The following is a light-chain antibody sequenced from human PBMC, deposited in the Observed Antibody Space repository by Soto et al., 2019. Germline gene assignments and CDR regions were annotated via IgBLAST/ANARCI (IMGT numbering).Light chain of an antibody. CDR1: QSVLYSSNNKNY. CDR3: QQYGSSQWT. Sequence: DIVMTQSPDSLPVSLGERATINCKSSQSVLYSSNNKNYLAGYQQKPGQPPKMLIYWGSTRESGVPDRFSGSGSGTDFTLTISRLEPEDFAVYYCQQYGSSQWTFGQGTKVDIK. V-gene: IGKV4-1*01. CDR2: WGS. J-gene: IGKJ1*01.